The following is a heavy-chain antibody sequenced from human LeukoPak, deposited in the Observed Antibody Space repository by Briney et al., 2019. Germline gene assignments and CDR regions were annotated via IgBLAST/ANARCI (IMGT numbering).Heavy chain of an antibody. D-gene: IGHD2-15*01. CDR2: ISAYNGIT. J-gene: IGHJ6*02. CDR1: VYTFTSYG. V-gene: IGHV1-18*01. Sequence: GASVKVSCKASVYTFTSYGISWVRQAPGQGLEWMGWISAYNGITNYAQKLQGRVTMTTDASTSTAYMELRSLRSDDTAVYYCARDPPRIVVVVAATNYYGMDVWGQGTTVTVSS. CDR3: ARDPPRIVVVVAATNYYGMDV.